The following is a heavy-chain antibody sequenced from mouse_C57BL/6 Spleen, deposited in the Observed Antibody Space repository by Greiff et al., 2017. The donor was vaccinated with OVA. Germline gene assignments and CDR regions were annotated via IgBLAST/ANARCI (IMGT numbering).Heavy chain of an antibody. J-gene: IGHJ3*01. CDR3: ARAYYASRGAWFAY. D-gene: IGHD1-1*01. Sequence: EVKLQQSGPELVKPGASVKISCKASGYTFTDYYMNWVKQSHGKSLEWIGDINPNNGGTSSNPKFKGKATLTVDQSSSTAYMELRSLPSEDSAVDYGARAYYASRGAWFAYWGQGTLVTVSA. CDR1: GYTFTDYY. CDR2: INPNNGGT. V-gene: IGHV1-26*01.